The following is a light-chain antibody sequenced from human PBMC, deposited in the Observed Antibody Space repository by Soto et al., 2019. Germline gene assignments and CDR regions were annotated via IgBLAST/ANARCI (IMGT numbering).Light chain of an antibody. CDR1: QSVSSSY. J-gene: IGKJ2*01. CDR2: GAS. V-gene: IGKV3-20*01. CDR3: QQDGSSPT. Sequence: EIVLTQSPGTLSLSPGERATLSCRASQSVSSSYLAWYQQKPGQAPRLLIYGASSRATGIPDRFSGSGSVTDFTLTISRLEPDDFAVYYCQQDGSSPTFGQGTKLEIK.